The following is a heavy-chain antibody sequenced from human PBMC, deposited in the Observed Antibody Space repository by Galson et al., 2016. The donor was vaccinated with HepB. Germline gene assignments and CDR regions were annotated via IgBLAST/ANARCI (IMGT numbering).Heavy chain of an antibody. CDR1: GFTFDDSA. Sequence: SLRLSCAASGFTFDDSAMHWVRQAPGKGLEWVSTISWNSGTIGYADSAKGRFTISRDNAKNSLYLQMNSLRAEDTALYYCAKLGYYGSRRLNYFYGMDVWGQGTTVTVSS. J-gene: IGHJ6*02. CDR3: AKLGYYGSRRLNYFYGMDV. V-gene: IGHV3-9*01. CDR2: ISWNSGTI. D-gene: IGHD3-10*01.